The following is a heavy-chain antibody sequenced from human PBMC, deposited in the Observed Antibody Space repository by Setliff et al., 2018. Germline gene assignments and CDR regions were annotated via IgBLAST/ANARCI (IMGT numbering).Heavy chain of an antibody. J-gene: IGHJ4*02. CDR1: GVSIGGDNYYY. Sequence: SETLSLTCSVSGVSIGGDNYYYWTWIRQPPGKGPEWIGTVSYSGSVYYNPSLKSRVVISPDKSKSQFSLKLDSVNAADTAVYFCARDPGFKSGTWSLDYWGQGTLVTVSS. CDR2: VSYSGSV. CDR3: ARDPGFKSGTWSLDY. V-gene: IGHV4-39*07. D-gene: IGHD3-3*01.